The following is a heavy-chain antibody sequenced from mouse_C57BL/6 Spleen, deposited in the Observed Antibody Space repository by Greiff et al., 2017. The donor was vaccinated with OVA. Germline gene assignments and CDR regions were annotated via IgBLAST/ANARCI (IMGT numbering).Heavy chain of an antibody. D-gene: IGHD2-10*02. CDR1: GFNIKDDY. J-gene: IGHJ2*01. CDR3: TTLRGVSPDY. V-gene: IGHV14-4*01. Sequence: EVQVVESGAELVRPGASVKLSCTASGFNIKDDYMHWVKQRPEQGLEWIGWIDPENGDTEYASKFQGKATITADTSSNTAYLQLSSLTSEDTAVYYCTTLRGVSPDYWGQGTTLTVSS. CDR2: IDPENGDT.